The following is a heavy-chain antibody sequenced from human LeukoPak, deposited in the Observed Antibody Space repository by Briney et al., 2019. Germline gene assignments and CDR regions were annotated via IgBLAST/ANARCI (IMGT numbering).Heavy chain of an antibody. V-gene: IGHV4-39*07. CDR2: INHSGST. J-gene: IGHJ5*02. CDR3: ASLTYYYDSSGQTGGWFDP. CDR1: GGSISSSSYY. Sequence: SETLSLTCTVSGGSISSSSYYWGWIRQPPGKGLEWIGEINHSGSTNYNPSLKSRVTISVDTSKNQFSLKLSSVTAADTAVYYCASLTYYYDSSGQTGGWFDPWGQGTLVTVSS. D-gene: IGHD3-22*01.